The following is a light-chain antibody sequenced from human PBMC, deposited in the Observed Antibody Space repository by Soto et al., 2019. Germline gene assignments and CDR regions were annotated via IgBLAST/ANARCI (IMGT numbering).Light chain of an antibody. J-gene: IGKJ5*01. V-gene: IGKV3-15*01. Sequence: EIVMTQSPATLAVSPGDTATLSCRASQSLGGNLAWYQQKPGQAPRLLIYGASTRATGIPARFSGSGSGTEFTLTISSLQSEDFAVYYCQQYNNWITFGQGTRLEIK. CDR3: QQYNNWIT. CDR2: GAS. CDR1: QSLGGN.